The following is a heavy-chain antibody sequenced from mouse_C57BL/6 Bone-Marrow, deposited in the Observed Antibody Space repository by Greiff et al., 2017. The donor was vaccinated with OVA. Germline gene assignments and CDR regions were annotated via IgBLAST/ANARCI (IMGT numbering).Heavy chain of an antibody. CDR2: IYPRSGNT. D-gene: IGHD1-1*01. CDR3: AREFYYEAMDY. Sequence: QVQLQQSGAELARPGASVKLSCKASGYTFTSSGISWVKQRTGQGLEWIGEIYPRSGNTYYNEKFKGKATLTADKSTSTAYMELRSLTSEDSAVYFCAREFYYEAMDYWGQGTSVTVSS. V-gene: IGHV1-81*01. J-gene: IGHJ4*01. CDR1: GYTFTSSG.